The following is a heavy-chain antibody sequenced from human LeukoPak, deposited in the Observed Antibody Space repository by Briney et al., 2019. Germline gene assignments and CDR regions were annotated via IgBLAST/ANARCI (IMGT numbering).Heavy chain of an antibody. V-gene: IGHV4-31*03. CDR2: IYYSGST. CDR3: ARAHLGWFDP. Sequence: SETLSLTCTVSGGSISSGGYYWSWIRQHPGKGLEWIGYIYYSGSTYYNPSLKSRVTISVDTSKNQFSLKLSTVTAADTAVYYCARAHLGWFDPWGQGTLVTVSS. J-gene: IGHJ5*02. D-gene: IGHD7-27*01. CDR1: GGSISSGGYY.